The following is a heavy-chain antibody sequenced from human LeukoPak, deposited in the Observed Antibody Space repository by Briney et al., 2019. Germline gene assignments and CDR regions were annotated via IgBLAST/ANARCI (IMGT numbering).Heavy chain of an antibody. J-gene: IGHJ5*02. Sequence: KSSETLSLTCTVSVGSISSDYWSWLRQPPGKRLEWIGYVYNSGSTNYNPSLKSRVTISIDTSKNQFSLKLSSVTAADTAVYYCARGRRLFMIFGGSFDPWGQGTLVTVSS. CDR1: VGSISSDY. CDR3: ARGRRLFMIFGGSFDP. D-gene: IGHD3/OR15-3a*01. CDR2: VYNSGST. V-gene: IGHV4-59*01.